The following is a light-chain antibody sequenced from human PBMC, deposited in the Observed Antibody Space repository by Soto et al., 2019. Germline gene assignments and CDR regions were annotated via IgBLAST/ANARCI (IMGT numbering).Light chain of an antibody. V-gene: IGKV1-5*03. CDR3: QQYNSYLIT. CDR1: QSISSW. Sequence: DIQMTQPTSPLSASIGDRVTITCRASQSISSWLAWYQQKPGKAPKLLIYKASSLESGVPSRFSGSGSGTEFTLTISSLQPDDFATYYCQQYNSYLITFCQGTRLEIK. CDR2: KAS. J-gene: IGKJ5*01.